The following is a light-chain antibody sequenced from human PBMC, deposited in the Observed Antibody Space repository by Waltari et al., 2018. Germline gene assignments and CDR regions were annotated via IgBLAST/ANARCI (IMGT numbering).Light chain of an antibody. CDR2: GNT. Sequence: QSVLTQPPSMSGAPGQKVTIPCTGGSSNFGAGYDLHWYQQFPGTAPKLLIFGNTNRPAGVPGRFSGSRSGTSASLAIAGLQSEDEAVYYCQSFDSSLSASVFGGGTKLTVL. CDR3: QSFDSSLSASV. CDR1: SSNFGAGYD. J-gene: IGLJ3*02. V-gene: IGLV1-40*01.